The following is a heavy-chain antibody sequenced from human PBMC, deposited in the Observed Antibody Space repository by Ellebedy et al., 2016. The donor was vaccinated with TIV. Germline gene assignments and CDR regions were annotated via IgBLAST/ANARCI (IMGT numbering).Heavy chain of an antibody. J-gene: IGHJ3*02. Sequence: AASVKVSCKASGYTFTSYYMHWVRQAPGQGLEWMGIINPSGGSTSYAQKFQGRVTMTRDTSTSTVYMELSSMRSEDTAVYYCERGDYYDSSGYEDAFDIWGQGTMVTVSS. CDR1: GYTFTSYY. D-gene: IGHD3-22*01. CDR3: ERGDYYDSSGYEDAFDI. V-gene: IGHV1-46*01. CDR2: INPSGGST.